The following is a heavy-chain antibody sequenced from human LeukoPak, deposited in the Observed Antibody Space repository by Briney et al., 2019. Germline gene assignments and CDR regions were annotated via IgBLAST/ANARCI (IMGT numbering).Heavy chain of an antibody. V-gene: IGHV1-18*01. CDR1: GYTFTSYG. Sequence: ASVKVSCKASGYTFTSYGISWVRQAPGQGPEWMGWISAYNGNTNYAQKLQGRVTMTTDTSTSTAYMELRSLRSDDTAVYYCARDYYGSGSYYSNKRYYAYWGQGTLVTVSS. J-gene: IGHJ4*02. CDR2: ISAYNGNT. D-gene: IGHD3-10*01. CDR3: ARDYYGSGSYYSNKRYYAY.